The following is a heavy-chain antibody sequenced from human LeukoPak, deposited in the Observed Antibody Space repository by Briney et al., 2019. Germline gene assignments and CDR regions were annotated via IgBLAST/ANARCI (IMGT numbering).Heavy chain of an antibody. V-gene: IGHV1-69*13. CDR2: INPIFGTA. J-gene: IGHJ4*02. CDR1: GGTFSSYA. Sequence: AASVKVSCKASGGTFSSYAISWVRQAPGQGLEWMGGINPIFGTANYAQKFQGRVTITADESTSTAYMELSSLRSEDTAVYYCARAPGPVGALDYWGQGTLVTVSS. CDR3: ARAPGPVGALDY. D-gene: IGHD1-26*01.